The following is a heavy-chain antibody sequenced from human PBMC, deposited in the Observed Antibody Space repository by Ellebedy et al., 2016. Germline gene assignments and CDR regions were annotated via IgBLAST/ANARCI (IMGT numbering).Heavy chain of an antibody. Sequence: SGPTLVXPTETLTLTCTVSGFSLNNARMGVSWIRQPPGKALEWLAHIFSNDEKSYSTSLKSRLTISEETSKSQVVLTMTNMDPVDTATYYCAWIMVRGPGDVWGKGTTVTVSS. D-gene: IGHD3-10*01. CDR1: GFSLNNARMG. CDR2: IFSNDEK. V-gene: IGHV2-26*04. CDR3: AWIMVRGPGDV. J-gene: IGHJ6*04.